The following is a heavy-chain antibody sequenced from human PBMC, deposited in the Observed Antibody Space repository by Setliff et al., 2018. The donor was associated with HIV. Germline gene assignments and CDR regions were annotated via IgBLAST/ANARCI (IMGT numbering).Heavy chain of an antibody. V-gene: IGHV4-39*02. D-gene: IGHD2-21*01. CDR2: ISQSGKT. CDR1: GVSINNTNHY. Sequence: PSETLSLTCIVSGVSINNTNHYWGWIRQSPEKKLEWIGSISQSGKTYYNPSLKRRITISVDRSKNLFSLRPISMTTADQGVFYCARVPVAGANWFDPWGLGTLVTVSS. CDR3: ARVPVAGANWFDP. J-gene: IGHJ5*02.